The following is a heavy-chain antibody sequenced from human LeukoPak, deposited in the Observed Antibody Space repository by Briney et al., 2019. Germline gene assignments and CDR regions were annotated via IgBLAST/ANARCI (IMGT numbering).Heavy chain of an antibody. D-gene: IGHD7-27*01. Sequence: ASVKVSCKASGYTFTSYGISWVRQAPGQGLEWMGWIYPNSGGTNYPQKFQGRVTMTRDTSISTAYMELSSLRSDDTAVYYCARLWGKYDAFDIWGQGTMVTVSS. CDR3: ARLWGKYDAFDI. J-gene: IGHJ3*02. CDR1: GYTFTSYG. V-gene: IGHV1-2*02. CDR2: IYPNSGGT.